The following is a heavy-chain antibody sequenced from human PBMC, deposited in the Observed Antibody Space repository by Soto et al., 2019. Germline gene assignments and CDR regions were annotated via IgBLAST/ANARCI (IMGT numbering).Heavy chain of an antibody. CDR3: ARDRAWAYYYYSRGYSTDAIHI. V-gene: IGHV4-4*02. CDR2: IYHSGST. Sequence: SETLSLTCAVSGGSISSSNWWSWVRQPPGKGLEWIGEIYHSGSTNYNPSLKSRVTISVDKSKNQFSLKLSSVTAADTAVYYCARDRAWAYYYYSRGYSTDAIHIPGQGTMVTVSS. CDR1: GGSISSSNW. J-gene: IGHJ3*02. D-gene: IGHD3-22*01.